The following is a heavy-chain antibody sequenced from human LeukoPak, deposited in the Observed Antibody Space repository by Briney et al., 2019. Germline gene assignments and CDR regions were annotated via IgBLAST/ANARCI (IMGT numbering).Heavy chain of an antibody. Sequence: GGSLRLSCAASGFTFSSYWMHWVRQAPGRGLVWVSRISSDGTSPSYADSVEGRFTLSRDDAKNTVYLQMNSLRAEDTAVYYCARSREPGRDGDYWGQGTLVTVSS. CDR3: ARSREPGRDGDY. D-gene: IGHD5-24*01. J-gene: IGHJ4*02. CDR2: ISSDGTSP. CDR1: GFTFSSYW. V-gene: IGHV3-74*01.